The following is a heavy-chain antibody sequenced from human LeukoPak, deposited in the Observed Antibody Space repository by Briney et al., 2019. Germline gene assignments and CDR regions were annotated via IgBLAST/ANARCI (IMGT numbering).Heavy chain of an antibody. CDR1: GFTFSSYS. V-gene: IGHV3-21*01. CDR3: AREKRAVAASYYYYMDV. CDR2: ISSSSYI. J-gene: IGHJ6*03. Sequence: GGSLRLSCAASGFTFSSYSMNWVRQAPGKGLEWVSSISSSSYIYYADSVKGRFTISRDNAKNSLYLQMNSLRAEDTAVYYCAREKRAVAASYYYYMDVWGKGTTVTVSS. D-gene: IGHD6-19*01.